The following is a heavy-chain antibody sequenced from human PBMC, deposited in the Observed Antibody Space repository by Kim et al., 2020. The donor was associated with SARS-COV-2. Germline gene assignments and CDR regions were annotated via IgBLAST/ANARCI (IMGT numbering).Heavy chain of an antibody. CDR3: VKVPVESIHYDYVWGSYRY. V-gene: IGHV3-64D*06. Sequence: GGSLGLSCSASGFTFSSYAMHWVRQAPGKGLEYVSAISSNGGSTYYADSVKGRFTISRDNSKNTLYLQMSSLRAEDTAVYYCVKVPVESIHYDYVWGSYRYWGQGTLVTVSS. J-gene: IGHJ4*02. CDR1: GFTFSSYA. D-gene: IGHD3-16*01. CDR2: ISSNGGST.